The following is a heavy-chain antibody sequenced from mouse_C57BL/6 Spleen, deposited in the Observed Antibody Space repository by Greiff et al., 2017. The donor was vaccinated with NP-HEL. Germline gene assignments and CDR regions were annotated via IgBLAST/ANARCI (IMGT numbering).Heavy chain of an antibody. V-gene: IGHV1-72*01. CDR2: IDPNSGGT. D-gene: IGHD3-2*02. CDR1: GYTFTSYW. Sequence: VKQSCKASGYTFTSYWMHWVKQRPGRGLEWIGRIDPNSGGTKYNEKFKSKATLTVDKPSSTAYMQLSSLTSEDSAVYYCARGAAQATLPMDYWGQGTSVTVSS. CDR3: ARGAAQATLPMDY. J-gene: IGHJ4*01.